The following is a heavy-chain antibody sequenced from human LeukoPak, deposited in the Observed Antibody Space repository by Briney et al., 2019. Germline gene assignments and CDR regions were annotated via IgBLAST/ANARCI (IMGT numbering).Heavy chain of an antibody. V-gene: IGHV1-2*02. CDR1: GYIFTAYY. J-gene: IGHJ3*02. CDR3: ARRDGCDAFDI. Sequence: ASVKVSCKASGYIFTAYYMHWVRQAPGQGPEWMGWIDPNSGDSNSAQRFQGRVTMTRDTSISTAYMELSRLRSDDTAVYSCARRDGCDAFDIWGQGTMVIVSS. CDR2: IDPNSGDS. D-gene: IGHD5-24*01.